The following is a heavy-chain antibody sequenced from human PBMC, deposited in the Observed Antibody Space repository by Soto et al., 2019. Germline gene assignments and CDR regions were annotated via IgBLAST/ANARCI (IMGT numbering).Heavy chain of an antibody. CDR3: ARDQGRYCSSTSCYFDAFDI. J-gene: IGHJ3*02. CDR1: GDSVSSNSAA. V-gene: IGHV6-1*01. CDR2: TYYRSKWYN. D-gene: IGHD2-2*01. Sequence: SQTLSLTCVISGDSVSSNSAAWNWIRQSPSRGLEWLGRTYYRSKWYNDYAVSVKSRITINPDTSKNQFSLQLNSVTPEDTAVYYCARDQGRYCSSTSCYFDAFDIWGQGTMVTVSS.